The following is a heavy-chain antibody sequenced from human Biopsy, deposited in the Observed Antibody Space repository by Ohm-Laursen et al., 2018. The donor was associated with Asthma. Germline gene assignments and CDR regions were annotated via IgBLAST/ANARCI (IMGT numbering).Heavy chain of an antibody. J-gene: IGHJ3*02. D-gene: IGHD6-19*01. CDR3: ASSIAVADSDAFDI. CDR2: INAGNGNT. Sequence: GASVKVSCKASGYTFTSYAMHWVRQAPGQRLEWMEWINAGNGNTKYSQKFQGRVTITRDTFASTAYMELSSLRSEDTAVYYCASSIAVADSDAFDIWGQGTMVTVSS. V-gene: IGHV1-3*01. CDR1: GYTFTSYA.